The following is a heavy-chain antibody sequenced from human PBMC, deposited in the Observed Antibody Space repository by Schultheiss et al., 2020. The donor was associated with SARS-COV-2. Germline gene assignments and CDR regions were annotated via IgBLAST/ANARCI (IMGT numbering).Heavy chain of an antibody. V-gene: IGHV1-24*01. J-gene: IGHJ3*02. CDR3: ATDSPDGDYFRRAFDI. CDR2: FDPEDGET. Sequence: ASVKVSCKVSGYTLTELSMHWVRQAPGKGLEWMGGFDPEDGETIYAQKFQGRVTMTEDTSTDTAYMELSSLRSEDTAVYYCATDSPDGDYFRRAFDIWGQGTMVTVSS. CDR1: GYTLTELS. D-gene: IGHD4-17*01.